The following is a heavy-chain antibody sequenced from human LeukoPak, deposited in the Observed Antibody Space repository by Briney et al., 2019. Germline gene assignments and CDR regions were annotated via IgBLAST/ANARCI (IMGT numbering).Heavy chain of an antibody. V-gene: IGHV4-4*07. D-gene: IGHD6-13*01. CDR2: IYTSGST. J-gene: IGHJ4*02. CDR3: ARAGDSSSWYEGGYYFDY. Sequence: PSETLSLTCTVSGGSISSYYWSWIRQPPGKGLEWIGRIYTSGSTNYNTSLKSRVTMSIDTSKNQFSLRLSSVTGADTAVYYCARAGDSSSWYEGGYYFDYWGQGTLVTVSS. CDR1: GGSISSYY.